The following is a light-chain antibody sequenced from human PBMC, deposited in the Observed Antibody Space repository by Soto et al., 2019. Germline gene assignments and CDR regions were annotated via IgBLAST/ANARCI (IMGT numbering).Light chain of an antibody. Sequence: EIVMPRSPVTLSVSPGDRATLSFRASQSVRSNLAWYQQKPCQAPRILIYGASTRATGIPARFSGSGSGTEFTLTISSLQSEDFAVYYCQQYNTWTSITFGQGTRLEIK. CDR2: GAS. J-gene: IGKJ5*01. V-gene: IGKV3-15*01. CDR1: QSVRSN. CDR3: QQYNTWTSIT.